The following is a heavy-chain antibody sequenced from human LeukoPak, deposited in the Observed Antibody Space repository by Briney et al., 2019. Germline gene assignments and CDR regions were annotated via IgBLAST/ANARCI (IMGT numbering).Heavy chain of an antibody. D-gene: IGHD6-13*01. CDR1: GYTFTGYY. V-gene: IGHV1-2*02. CDR2: IYPNSGGT. J-gene: IGHJ6*03. Sequence: ASVKVSCKASGYTFTGYYMHWVRQAPGQGLEWMGWIYPNSGGTNYAQKFQGRVTMTRDTSISTAYMELSRLRSDDTAVYYCARDSGSWYSYYYYNMDVWGKGTTVTVSS. CDR3: ARDSGSWYSYYYYNMDV.